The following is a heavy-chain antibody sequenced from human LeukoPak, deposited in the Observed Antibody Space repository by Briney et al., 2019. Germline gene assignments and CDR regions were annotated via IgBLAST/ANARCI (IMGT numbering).Heavy chain of an antibody. J-gene: IGHJ4*02. D-gene: IGHD5-24*01. CDR2: IYYSGGT. CDR3: AIMKRDGYPPSFDY. Sequence: KPSETLSLTCTVSGGSISSSSYYWGWIRQPPGKGLEWIGSIYYSGGTYYNPSLKSRVTISVDTSKSQFSLKLSSVTAADTAVYYCAIMKRDGYPPSFDYWGQGTLVTVSS. CDR1: GGSISSSSYY. V-gene: IGHV4-39*01.